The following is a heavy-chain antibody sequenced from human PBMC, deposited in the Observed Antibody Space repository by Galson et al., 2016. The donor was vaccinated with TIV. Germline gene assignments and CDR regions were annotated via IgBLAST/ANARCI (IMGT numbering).Heavy chain of an antibody. V-gene: IGHV3-74*01. Sequence: SLRLSCAASGFTFSGYLMHWVRQVPGKGLVWVSRINSDGSTTSYADSVEGRFTVSRDNARNTLFLQMNNLTADDTAVYYCARGPFYYGSGSSFYLDYWGQGTLVTVSS. D-gene: IGHD3-10*01. J-gene: IGHJ4*02. CDR1: GFTFSGYL. CDR3: ARGPFYYGSGSSFYLDY. CDR2: INSDGSTT.